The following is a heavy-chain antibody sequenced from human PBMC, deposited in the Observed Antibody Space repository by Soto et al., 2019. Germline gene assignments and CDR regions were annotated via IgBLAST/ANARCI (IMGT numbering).Heavy chain of an antibody. J-gene: IGHJ3*02. CDR1: GYSFTSYW. CDR3: ARRPKTYYDFWSGSNDAFDI. V-gene: IGHV5-51*01. D-gene: IGHD3-3*01. Sequence: PGESLKISCKGSGYSFTSYWIGWVRQMPGKGLEWMGIIYPGDSDTRYSPSFQGQVTISADKSISTAYLQWSSLKASGTAMYYCARRPKTYYDFWSGSNDAFDIWGQGTMVTVSS. CDR2: IYPGDSDT.